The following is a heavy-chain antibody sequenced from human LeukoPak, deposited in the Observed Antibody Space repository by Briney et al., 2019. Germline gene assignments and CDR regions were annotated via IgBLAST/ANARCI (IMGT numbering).Heavy chain of an antibody. J-gene: IGHJ4*02. V-gene: IGHV4-39*01. CDR1: GGSISSKNYF. Sequence: SETLSLTCTVSGGSISSKNYFWGWIRQSPGKGLEWIGSIYYSGSTYHNPSLKSRVTISVDTSKNHFSLRLNSVTAADTAVYYCARHASFAERHLDHWGQGALVTVSS. D-gene: IGHD1-26*01. CDR2: IYYSGST. CDR3: ARHASFAERHLDH.